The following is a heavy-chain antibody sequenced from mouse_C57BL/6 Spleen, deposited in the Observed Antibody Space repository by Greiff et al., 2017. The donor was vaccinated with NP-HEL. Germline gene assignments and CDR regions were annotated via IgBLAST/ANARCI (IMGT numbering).Heavy chain of an antibody. J-gene: IGHJ4*01. D-gene: IGHD2-4*01. Sequence: EVKLVESGGGLVKPGGSLKLSCAASGFTFSDYGMHWVRQAPEKGLEWVAYISSGSSTIYYADTVKGRFTISRDNAKNTLFLQMTSLRSEDTAMYYCAIYDYGLYYAMDYWGQGTSVTVSS. CDR1: GFTFSDYG. CDR2: ISSGSSTI. CDR3: AIYDYGLYYAMDY. V-gene: IGHV5-17*01.